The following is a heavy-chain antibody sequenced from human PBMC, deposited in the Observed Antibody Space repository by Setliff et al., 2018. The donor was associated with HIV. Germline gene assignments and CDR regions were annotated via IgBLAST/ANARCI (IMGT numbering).Heavy chain of an antibody. V-gene: IGHV4-34*01. CDR3: ARNPAIPFYDSSGYYYRYYYYYMDV. CDR1: GGSFSGYY. J-gene: IGHJ6*03. D-gene: IGHD3-22*01. CDR2: INHSGST. Sequence: LSLTCAVYGGSFSGYYWSWIRQPPGKGLEWIGEINHSGSTNYNPSLKSRVTISVDTSKNQCSLKLSSVTAADTAVYYCARNPAIPFYDSSGYYYRYYYYYMDVWGKGTTVTVSS.